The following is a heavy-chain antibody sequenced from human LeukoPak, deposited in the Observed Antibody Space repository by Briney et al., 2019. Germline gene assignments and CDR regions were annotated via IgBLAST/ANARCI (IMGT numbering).Heavy chain of an antibody. CDR3: SLLKGWTRDRDAFDI. Sequence: ASETLSLTCTVSGYSISSGYYWGWIRQPPGKGLEWIGGIYHSGSTYYNPSLKSRVTISVDTSKNQFSLKLSSVTAADTAVYYCSLLKGWTRDRDAFDIWGQGTMVTVSS. CDR1: GYSISSGYY. D-gene: IGHD6-19*01. CDR2: IYHSGST. V-gene: IGHV4-38-2*02. J-gene: IGHJ3*02.